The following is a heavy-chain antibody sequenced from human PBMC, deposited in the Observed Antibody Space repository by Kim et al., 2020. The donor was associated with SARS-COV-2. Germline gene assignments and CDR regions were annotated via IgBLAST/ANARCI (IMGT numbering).Heavy chain of an antibody. CDR2: INPSGGST. D-gene: IGHD1-26*01. CDR1: GYTFTSYY. V-gene: IGHV1-46*01. J-gene: IGHJ4*02. Sequence: ASVKVSCMASGYTFTSYYIHWVRQAPGQGLEWMGVINPSGGSTNYAREFQGRVTMTRDTSTSTVYMDLSSLRSEDTAVYYCARPASGTFDFDSWGQGTLVTVSS. CDR3: ARPASGTFDFDS.